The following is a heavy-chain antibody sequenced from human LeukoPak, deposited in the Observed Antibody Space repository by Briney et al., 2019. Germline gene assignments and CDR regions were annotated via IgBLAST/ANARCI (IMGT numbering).Heavy chain of an antibody. V-gene: IGHV4-59*01. CDR1: GGSISSYY. Sequence: SETLSLTCPVYGGSISSYYWSWIRQPPGKGLEWIGYIYYSGSPNYNPSLKSRVTISVDTSKNQFSLKLSSVTAADTAVYYCARGKSGYSGYSPTSGYYYGMDVWGKGTTVTVSS. CDR3: ARGKSGYSGYSPTSGYYYGMDV. D-gene: IGHD5-12*01. J-gene: IGHJ6*04. CDR2: IYYSGSP.